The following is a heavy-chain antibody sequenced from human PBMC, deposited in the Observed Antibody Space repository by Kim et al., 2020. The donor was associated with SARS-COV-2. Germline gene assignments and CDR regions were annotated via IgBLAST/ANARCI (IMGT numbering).Heavy chain of an antibody. CDR2: ISSSGSTI. Sequence: GGSLRLSCAASGFTFSSYEMNWVRQAPGKGLEWVSYISSSGSTIYYADSVKGRFTISRDNAKNSLYLQMNSLRAEDTAVYYCAREDREGITGTTGAFDIWGQGTMVTVSS. J-gene: IGHJ3*02. CDR1: GFTFSSYE. D-gene: IGHD1-20*01. V-gene: IGHV3-48*03. CDR3: AREDREGITGTTGAFDI.